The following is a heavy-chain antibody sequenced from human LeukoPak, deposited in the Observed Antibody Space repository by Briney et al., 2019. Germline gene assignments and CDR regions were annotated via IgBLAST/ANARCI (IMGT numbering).Heavy chain of an antibody. Sequence: GGSLRLSCAASGFTFSSYEMNWVRQAPGKGLEWVSYISSSGSTIYYADSVKGRFTISRDNAKNSLYLQMNSLRAEDTAVYYCAREDYDTSGYDYWGQGTLVTVSS. D-gene: IGHD3-22*01. V-gene: IGHV3-48*03. CDR1: GFTFSSYE. J-gene: IGHJ4*02. CDR3: AREDYDTSGYDY. CDR2: ISSSGSTI.